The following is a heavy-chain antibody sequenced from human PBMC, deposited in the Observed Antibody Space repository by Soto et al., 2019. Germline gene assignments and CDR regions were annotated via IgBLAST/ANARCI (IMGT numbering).Heavy chain of an antibody. V-gene: IGHV4-59*08. D-gene: IGHD6-6*01. CDR3: ARHRATLVLKSYYFDY. CDR1: GGSISSYY. J-gene: IGHJ4*02. Sequence: PSETLSLTCTVSGGSISSYYWSWIRQPPGKGLEWIGYIYYSGSTNYNPSLKSRVTISVDTSKNQFSLKLSSVTAADTAVYYCARHRATLVLKSYYFDYWGQGTLVTVSS. CDR2: IYYSGST.